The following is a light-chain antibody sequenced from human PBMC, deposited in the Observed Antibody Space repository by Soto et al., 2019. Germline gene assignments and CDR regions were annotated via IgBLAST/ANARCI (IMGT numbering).Light chain of an antibody. J-gene: IGLJ1*01. Sequence: QSALTKAASVSGSPGQSFTISCTGTSSDVGAYKYVSWYQKHPGKAPKLMIYGVSNRPSGVSNRFSGSKSGNTAFLTISVLQPEDESDYYCSSFTGQSTIDVLGNGTKLTV. CDR2: GVS. CDR3: SSFTGQSTIDV. V-gene: IGLV2-14*03. CDR1: SSDVGAYKY.